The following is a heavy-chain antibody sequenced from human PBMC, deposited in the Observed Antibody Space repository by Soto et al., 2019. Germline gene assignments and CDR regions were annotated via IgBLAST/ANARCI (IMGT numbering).Heavy chain of an antibody. J-gene: IGHJ6*02. D-gene: IGHD4-17*01. V-gene: IGHV1-69*08. Sequence: QVQLVQSGAELKKPGSSVKVSCKASGGTFSSYTISWVRQAPGQGLQWMGRIIPILGIANYAQKFQGRVTITADKSTSTAYMELSSLRSEDTAVYYCARDPLETVTTLGNGYYYYGMDVWGQGTTVTVSS. CDR2: IIPILGIA. CDR1: GGTFSSYT. CDR3: ARDPLETVTTLGNGYYYYGMDV.